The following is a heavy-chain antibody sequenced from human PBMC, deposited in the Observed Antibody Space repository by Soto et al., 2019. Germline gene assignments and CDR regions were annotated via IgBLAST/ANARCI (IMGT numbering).Heavy chain of an antibody. CDR3: ARGQEGIVATH. J-gene: IGHJ4*02. V-gene: IGHV4-34*01. CDR2: IKDGGST. Sequence: QVQLQQWGAGLLKPSETLSLTCAVNGGSLSGYYWSWIRQPPGKGLEWIGEIKDGGSTNYSPSLRGRVTISADSSKNQCSLRLNSVTAADTAVYFCARGQEGIVATHWDQGTLVTVSS. CDR1: GGSLSGYY. D-gene: IGHD5-12*01.